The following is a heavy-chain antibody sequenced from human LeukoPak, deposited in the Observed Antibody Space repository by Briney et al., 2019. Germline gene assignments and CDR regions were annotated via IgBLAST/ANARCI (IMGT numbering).Heavy chain of an antibody. CDR2: IYYSGST. CDR1: GGSISSYY. CDR3: ASSSWNEYYYDSSGYSFYFDY. V-gene: IGHV4-59*01. Sequence: SETLSLTCTVSGGSISSYYWSWIRQPPGKGLEWIGYIYYSGSTNYNPSLKSRVTISVDTSKNQFSLKLSSVTAADTAVYYCASSSWNEYYYDSSGYSFYFDYWGQGTLVTVSS. D-gene: IGHD3-22*01. J-gene: IGHJ4*02.